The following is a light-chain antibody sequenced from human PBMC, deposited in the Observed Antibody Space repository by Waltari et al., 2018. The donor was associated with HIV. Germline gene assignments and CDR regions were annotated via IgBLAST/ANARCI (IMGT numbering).Light chain of an antibody. CDR1: SSYIGNPKY. CDR2: EVS. Sequence: QSALTPPASVPCSPGQSITISCVGTSSYIGNPKYVSWFQHHPGKAPKLIIYEVSNRPSGVSDRFSGSKSGNTASLTISGLQVEDEAEYYCNSETSAGTYVFGTGTKVTVL. J-gene: IGLJ1*01. V-gene: IGLV2-14*01. CDR3: NSETSAGTYV.